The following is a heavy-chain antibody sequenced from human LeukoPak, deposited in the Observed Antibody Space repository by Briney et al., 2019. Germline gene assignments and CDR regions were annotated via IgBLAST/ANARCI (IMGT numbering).Heavy chain of an antibody. V-gene: IGHV3-74*01. CDR3: VRESAFWSRRGVGRPLDV. CDR1: GFTFRSSW. CDR2: INGDGTLT. D-gene: IGHD3-3*01. J-gene: IGHJ6*04. Sequence: GGSLRLSCAASGFTFRSSWMHWVRQLPGKRLVWVSRINGDGTLTTNADSVKGRFTISRDNAKNMLYLQMNSLRAEDTAIYYCVRESAFWSRRGVGRPLDVWGKGTTVTVSS.